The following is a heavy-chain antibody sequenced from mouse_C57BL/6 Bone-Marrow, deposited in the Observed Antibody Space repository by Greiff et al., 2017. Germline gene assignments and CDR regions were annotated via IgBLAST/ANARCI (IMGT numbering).Heavy chain of an antibody. J-gene: IGHJ3*01. D-gene: IGHD2-3*01. CDR2: IYPGSGNT. Sequence: QVQLKESGPELVKPGASVKISCKASGYSFTSYYIHWVKQRPGQGLEWIGWIYPGSGNTKYNEKFKGKATLTADTSSSTAYMQLSSLTSEDSAVYYCARWLLRFAYWGQGTLVTVSA. CDR1: GYSFTSYY. CDR3: ARWLLRFAY. V-gene: IGHV1-66*01.